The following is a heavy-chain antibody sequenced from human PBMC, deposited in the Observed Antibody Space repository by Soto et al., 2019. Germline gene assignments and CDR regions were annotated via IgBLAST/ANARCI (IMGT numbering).Heavy chain of an antibody. Sequence: SETLSLTCTVSGGSISNYYWTWVRQPPGKGLEWLGYISYRGTTNYNPSLKSQVTISEDTSKNQVSLRLTSVTAADTAVYYCANLVALYSFDFWGQGALVTVSS. V-gene: IGHV4-59*01. J-gene: IGHJ4*02. CDR2: ISYRGTT. CDR1: GGSISNYY. CDR3: ANLVALYSFDF.